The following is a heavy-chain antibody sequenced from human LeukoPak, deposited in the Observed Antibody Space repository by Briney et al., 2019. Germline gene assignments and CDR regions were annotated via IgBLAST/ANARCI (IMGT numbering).Heavy chain of an antibody. CDR2: IKQDGSEK. D-gene: IGHD3-22*01. J-gene: IGHJ4*02. Sequence: GGSLRLSCAASGFTFSSYWMSWVRQAPGKGLEWVANIKQDGSEKYYVDSVKGRFTISRDNAKNSLYLQMNSLRAEDTAVYYCARGSAYYYDSSGYYYDWGQGTLVTVSS. CDR3: ARGSAYYYDSSGYYYD. V-gene: IGHV3-7*01. CDR1: GFTFSSYW.